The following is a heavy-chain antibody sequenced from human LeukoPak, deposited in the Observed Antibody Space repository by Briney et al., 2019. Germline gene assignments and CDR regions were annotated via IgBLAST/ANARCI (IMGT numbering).Heavy chain of an antibody. CDR3: ATLRSGYYYDYFDY. D-gene: IGHD3-22*01. Sequence: GESLKISCKGSGYSFTSYWIGWVRQMPRKGLEWMGIIYPSDSDTKYSPSFQGQVTISADKSISTAYLQWSSLKASDTAMYYCATLRSGYYYDYFDYWGQGTLVTVSS. CDR1: GYSFTSYW. J-gene: IGHJ4*02. CDR2: IYPSDSDT. V-gene: IGHV5-51*01.